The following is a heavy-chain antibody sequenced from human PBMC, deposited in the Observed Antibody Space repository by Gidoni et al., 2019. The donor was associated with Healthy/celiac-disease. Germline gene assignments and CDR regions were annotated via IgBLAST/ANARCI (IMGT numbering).Heavy chain of an antibody. V-gene: IGHV4-34*01. D-gene: IGHD3-3*01. CDR1: GGSFSGYY. CDR3: ARGRDRITIFGVVTRYWYFDL. CDR2: INHSGST. J-gene: IGHJ2*01. Sequence: QVPLQQWGAGLLKPSETLSLTCAVYGGSFSGYYWSWIRQPPGKGLEWIGEINHSGSTNYNPSLKSRVTISVDTSKNQFSLKLSSVTAADTAVYYCARGRDRITIFGVVTRYWYFDLWGRGTLVTVSS.